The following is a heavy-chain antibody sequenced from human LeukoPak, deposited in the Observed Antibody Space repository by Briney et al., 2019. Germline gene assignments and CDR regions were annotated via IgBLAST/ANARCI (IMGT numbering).Heavy chain of an antibody. CDR1: GGSISSRSYF. V-gene: IGHV4-39*07. J-gene: IGHJ4*02. Sequence: SETLSLTCTVSGGSISSRSYFRVWIRQPPGKGLEWIGTIYYSGTTYYNPSLKSRVTISVDTSKSQFSLKLSSVTAAETGMYYCARGYFGSYSDYWGQGTLVTVSS. D-gene: IGHD3-3*01. CDR2: IYYSGTT. CDR3: ARGYFGSYSDY.